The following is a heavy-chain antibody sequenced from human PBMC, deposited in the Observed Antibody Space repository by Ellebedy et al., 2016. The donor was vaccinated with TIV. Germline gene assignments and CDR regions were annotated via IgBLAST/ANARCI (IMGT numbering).Heavy chain of an antibody. V-gene: IGHV3-48*04. CDR1: GFTFSSYS. Sequence: GESLKISCAASGFTFSSYSMNWVRQAPGKGLEWVSYISSSSSTIYYADSVKGRFTISRDNAKNSLYLQMNSLRAEDTAVYYCAIFWRISDSPAFDIWGQGTMVTVSS. D-gene: IGHD3-3*02. CDR2: ISSSSSTI. CDR3: AIFWRISDSPAFDI. J-gene: IGHJ3*02.